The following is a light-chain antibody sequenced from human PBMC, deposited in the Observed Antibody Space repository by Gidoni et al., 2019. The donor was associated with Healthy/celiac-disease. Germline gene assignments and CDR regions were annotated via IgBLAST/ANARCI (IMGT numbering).Light chain of an antibody. CDR3: QQRSNWPPYT. V-gene: IGKV3-11*01. CDR2: DAS. J-gene: IGKJ2*01. CDR1: QSVSSY. Sequence: EIVLTQSPATLSLSPGERATLACRARQSVSSYLAWYQQKPGQAPRLLIYDASNRATGIPARFSGSGSGTDFTLTISSLEPEDFAVYYCQQRSNWPPYTFGQXTKLEIK.